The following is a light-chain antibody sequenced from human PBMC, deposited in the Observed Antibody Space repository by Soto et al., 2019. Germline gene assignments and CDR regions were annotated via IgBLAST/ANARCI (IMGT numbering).Light chain of an antibody. Sequence: EIVLTQSPGTLSLSPGERATLSCRASRSVSSSSLAWYQQRPGQAPRLLIYGASSRATGIPDRFSGSGSGTDFTLTISSLEPEDFAVYYCQHYGSSPRTFGQGTKVEIK. V-gene: IGKV3-20*01. CDR2: GAS. CDR3: QHYGSSPRT. J-gene: IGKJ1*01. CDR1: RSVSSSS.